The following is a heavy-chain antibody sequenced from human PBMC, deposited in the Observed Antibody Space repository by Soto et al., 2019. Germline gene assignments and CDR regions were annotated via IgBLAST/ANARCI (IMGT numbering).Heavy chain of an antibody. CDR3: ARLPKDYYFHAMDV. CDR1: GDSISTFW. J-gene: IGHJ6*02. CDR2: IYPSDSDT. Sequence: EVQLVQSGAEVKKRGESLKISCKGSGDSISTFWIGWVRQMPGKSLGWMGIIYPSDSDTRYSPPFQVRLTISADKSSRTAYLQWSSLKASDPAMYYCARLPKDYYFHAMDVWGQGTKVSVSS. V-gene: IGHV5-51*01.